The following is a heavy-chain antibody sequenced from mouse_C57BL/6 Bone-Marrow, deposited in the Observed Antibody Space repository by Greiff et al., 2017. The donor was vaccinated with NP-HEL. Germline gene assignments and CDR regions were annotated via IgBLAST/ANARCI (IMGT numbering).Heavy chain of an antibody. CDR3: ARTYYSNYDAMDY. CDR1: GFSLTSYG. D-gene: IGHD2-5*01. J-gene: IGHJ4*01. V-gene: IGHV2-6*03. CDR2: IWSDGST. Sequence: VMLVESGPGLVAPSQSLSITCTVSGFSLTSYGVHWVRQPPGKGLEWLVVIWSDGSTTYNSALKSRLSISKDNSKSQVFLKMNSLQTDDTAMYYCARTYYSNYDAMDYWGQGTSVTVSS.